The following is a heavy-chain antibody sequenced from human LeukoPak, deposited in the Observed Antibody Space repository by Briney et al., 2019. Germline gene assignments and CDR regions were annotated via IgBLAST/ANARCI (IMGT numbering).Heavy chain of an antibody. CDR3: AREASGYYQVFDS. J-gene: IGHJ4*02. CDR1: GFSLSTYF. D-gene: IGHD3-3*01. V-gene: IGHV3-11*04. CDR2: ITNIGRST. Sequence: GGSLRLSCEASGFSLSTYFLSWIRQAPGKGLEWVSYITNIGRSTKYADAVKGRFTISRDNAKQSVYLEMTDLRAEDTAVYYCAREASGYYQVFDSWGQGTLVTVSS.